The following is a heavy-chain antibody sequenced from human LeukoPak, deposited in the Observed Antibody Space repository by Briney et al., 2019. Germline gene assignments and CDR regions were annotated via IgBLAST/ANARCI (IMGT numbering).Heavy chain of an antibody. CDR2: MNNAGST. Sequence: GGSLRLSCAASGFSVNNNYMNWVRQAPGKGLEWVSLMNNAGSTYYADSVKGRFTIPRDSSKNTLYLQMNSLRAEDTAVYYCAGGTYYGSGSRPGYFDYWGQGTLVTVSS. J-gene: IGHJ4*02. CDR3: AGGTYYGSGSRPGYFDY. V-gene: IGHV3-53*01. D-gene: IGHD3-10*01. CDR1: GFSVNNNY.